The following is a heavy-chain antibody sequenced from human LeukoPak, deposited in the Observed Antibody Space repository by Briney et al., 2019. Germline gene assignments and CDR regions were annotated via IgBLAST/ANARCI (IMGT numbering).Heavy chain of an antibody. V-gene: IGHV3-7*01. J-gene: IGHJ4*02. CDR3: AREILGGTFDY. Sequence: GGSLRLSCAVSGFIFDDFWMSWVRQAPGKGLEWVANIKQDGSEMYYVDSVKGRFTISRDNAKNSLFLQMNSLRVEDTALYYCAREILGGTFDYWGQGALVTVSS. CDR1: GFIFDDFW. CDR2: IKQDGSEM. D-gene: IGHD3-3*01.